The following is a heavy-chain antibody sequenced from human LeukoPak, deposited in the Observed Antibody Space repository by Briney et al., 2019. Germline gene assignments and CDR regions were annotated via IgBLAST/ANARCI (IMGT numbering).Heavy chain of an antibody. D-gene: IGHD2-2*01. CDR2: ISSSSSYI. CDR1: GFTFSSYS. J-gene: IGHJ4*02. CDR3: ARDGTQVVPAAPFDY. Sequence: GGSLRLSCAASGFTFSSYSMNWVRQAPGKGLEWVSSISSSSSYIYYADSVKGRFTISRDNAKNSLYLQMNSLRAEDTAVYYCARDGTQVVPAAPFDYWGQGTLVTVSS. V-gene: IGHV3-21*01.